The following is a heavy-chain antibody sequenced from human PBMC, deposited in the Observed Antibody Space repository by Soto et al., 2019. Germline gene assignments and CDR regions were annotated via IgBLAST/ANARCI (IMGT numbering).Heavy chain of an antibody. CDR2: TYYRSKWFT. CDR1: GYSISTNSAG. V-gene: IGHV6-1*01. Sequence: SHTLSLTCAISGYSISTNSAGWNWIRQSPSRGLEWLGRTYYRSKWFTDYAVSVKNRITINPDTSKNQISLQLNSVTPEDTAVYYCARGGGVLDYWGQGTLVTVSS. J-gene: IGHJ4*02. D-gene: IGHD3-16*01. CDR3: ARGGGVLDY.